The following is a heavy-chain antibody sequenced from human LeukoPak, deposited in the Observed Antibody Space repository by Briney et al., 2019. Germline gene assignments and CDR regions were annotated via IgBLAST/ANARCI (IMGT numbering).Heavy chain of an antibody. CDR2: IYYSGST. CDR3: ARGKLTVAPFDY. J-gene: IGHJ4*02. V-gene: IGHV4-31*03. D-gene: IGHD4-23*01. Sequence: PSETLSLTCTVSGGSISSGGYYWSWIRQHPGKGLEWIGYIYYSGSTYYNPSLKSRVTISVDTYKNQFSLKLSSVTAADTAVYYCARGKLTVAPFDYWGQGTLVTVSS. CDR1: GGSISSGGYY.